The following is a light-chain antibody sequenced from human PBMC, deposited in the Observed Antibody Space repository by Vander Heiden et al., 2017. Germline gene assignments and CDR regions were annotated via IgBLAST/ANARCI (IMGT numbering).Light chain of an antibody. CDR3: RQSYSTPIT. Sequence: DIQMTQSPSSLSASVGDRVTITCRASQSISSYLNWYQQKPGKAPKLLIYAASSLQSGVPSRFSGCGSGRDFTLTISRLQPEDFATYYCRQSYSTPITLGGGTRLEMK. CDR1: QSISSY. CDR2: AAS. V-gene: IGKV1-39*01. J-gene: IGKJ4*01.